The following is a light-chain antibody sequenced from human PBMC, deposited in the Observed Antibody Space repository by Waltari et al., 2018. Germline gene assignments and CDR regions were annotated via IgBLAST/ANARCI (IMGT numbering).Light chain of an antibody. J-gene: IGKJ5*01. Sequence: LSVSPGERATLSCRASQSVSSNLAWYQQKPGQAPRLLIYGASTRATGIPARFSGSGSGTEFTLTISSLQSEDFAVYYCQQYNNWPRGTFGQGTRLEIK. CDR1: QSVSSN. V-gene: IGKV3D-15*01. CDR3: QQYNNWPRGT. CDR2: GAS.